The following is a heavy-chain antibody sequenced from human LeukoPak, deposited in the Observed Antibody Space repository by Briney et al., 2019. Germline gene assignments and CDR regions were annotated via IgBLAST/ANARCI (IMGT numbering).Heavy chain of an antibody. J-gene: IGHJ4*02. CDR3: ARGSSSWPYYFDY. CDR2: GYYSGST. V-gene: IGHV4-39*07. Sequence: SETLSLTCTVSGGSISSSSYYWGWIRQPPGKGLEWIGSGYYSGSTYYNPSLKSRVTISVDTSKNQFSLKLSSVTAADTAMYYCARGSSSWPYYFDYWGQGTLVTVSS. CDR1: GGSISSSSYY. D-gene: IGHD6-13*01.